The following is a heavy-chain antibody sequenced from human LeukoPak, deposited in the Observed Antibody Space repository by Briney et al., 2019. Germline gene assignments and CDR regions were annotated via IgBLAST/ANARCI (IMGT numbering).Heavy chain of an antibody. J-gene: IGHJ6*02. CDR2: ISYDGSNK. V-gene: IGHV3-30-3*01. CDR1: GFTFSSYA. CDR3: ARRSSRDIVVVVAAAWHHVMDV. Sequence: PGRSLRLSCAASGFTFSSYAMHWVRQAPGKGLEWVAVISYDGSNKYYADSVKGRFTISRDNSKNTLYLQMNSLRAEDTAVYYCARRSSRDIVVVVAAAWHHVMDVWGQGTTVTISS. D-gene: IGHD2-15*01.